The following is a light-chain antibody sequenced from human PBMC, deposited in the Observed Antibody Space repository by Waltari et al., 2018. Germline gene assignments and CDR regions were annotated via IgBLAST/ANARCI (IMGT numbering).Light chain of an antibody. V-gene: IGKV2-30*02. CDR2: RVS. Sequence: DVVMTQSPLSLPVTLGQPASISCKSSQSLVHSDGNTHLNWFHQRPGQSPRRLFYRVSNRDPGVPYRFSGCGSGTDFTLKISRVEAEDVGVYYCMQGTHRPYTFCKGTRLDIQ. CDR3: MQGTHRPYT. J-gene: IGKJ2*01. CDR1: QSLVHSDGNTH.